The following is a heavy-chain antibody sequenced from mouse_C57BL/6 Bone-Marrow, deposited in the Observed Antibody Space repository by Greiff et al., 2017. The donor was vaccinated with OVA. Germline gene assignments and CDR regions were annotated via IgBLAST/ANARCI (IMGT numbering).Heavy chain of an antibody. CDR3: ARRDDYGSSYWYFDV. Sequence: EVQLQESGPELVKPGASVKISCKASGYSFTDYNMNWVKQSNGKSLEWIGVINPNYGTTSYNPKFKGKATLTVDQSSSTAYMQLNSLTSEDSAVDYCARRDDYGSSYWYFDVWGTGTTVTVSS. J-gene: IGHJ1*03. CDR2: INPNYGTT. CDR1: GYSFTDYN. D-gene: IGHD1-1*01. V-gene: IGHV1-39*01.